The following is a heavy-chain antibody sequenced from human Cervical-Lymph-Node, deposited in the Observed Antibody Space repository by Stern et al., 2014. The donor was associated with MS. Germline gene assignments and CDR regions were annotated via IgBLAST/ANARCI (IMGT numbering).Heavy chain of an antibody. CDR3: ARHEGSYTNNWFDP. D-gene: IGHD1-26*01. J-gene: IGHJ5*02. CDR1: GGSISSYF. CDR2: IYYSGST. V-gene: IGHV4-59*08. Sequence: VQLVQSGPGLVKPSETLSLTCTVSGGSISSYFWSWIRQPPGKGLEWIGYIYYSGSTDYNPSLKSRVTISADTSKNQASLKVSSVTAADTAVYYCARHEGSYTNNWFDPWGQGTLVTVSS.